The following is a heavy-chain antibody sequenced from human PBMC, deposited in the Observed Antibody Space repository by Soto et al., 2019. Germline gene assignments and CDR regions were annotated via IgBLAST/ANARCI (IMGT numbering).Heavy chain of an antibody. CDR3: ARRSGGYYPYFDY. J-gene: IGHJ4*02. Sequence: PGGSLRLSCVASGFTFSSYAMGWVRQAPGKGLEWVSAISASGGATYYADSVKGQFTISRDNSKNTLFLQMNSLRAEDTAVYYCARRSGGYYPYFDYWGQGTLVTVSS. CDR2: ISASGGAT. CDR1: GFTFSSYA. D-gene: IGHD3-22*01. V-gene: IGHV3-23*01.